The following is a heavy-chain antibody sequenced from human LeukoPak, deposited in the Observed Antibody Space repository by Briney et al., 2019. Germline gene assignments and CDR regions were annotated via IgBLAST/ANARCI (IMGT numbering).Heavy chain of an antibody. CDR2: IWYDGSNK. J-gene: IGHJ6*04. CDR3: ARERDSSSWPHYGMDV. Sequence: GRSLRLSCAASGFTFSSYGMHWVRQAPGKGLEWVAVIWYDGSNKYYADSVKGRFTISRDNSKNTLYLQMNSLRAEDTAVYYCARERDSSSWPHYGMDVWAKGPRSPSPQ. D-gene: IGHD6-13*01. CDR1: GFTFSSYG. V-gene: IGHV3-33*01.